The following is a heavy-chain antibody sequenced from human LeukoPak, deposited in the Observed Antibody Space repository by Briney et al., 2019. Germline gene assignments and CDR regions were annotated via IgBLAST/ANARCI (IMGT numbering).Heavy chain of an antibody. CDR3: ARELGYSSDY. CDR1: GFTFSSYS. V-gene: IGHV3-21*01. J-gene: IGHJ4*02. Sequence: GGSLRLSCAASGFTFSSYSMNWVRQAPGKGLEWVSSISSSSSYKYYADSVKGRFTISRDNAKNSLYLQMNSLRAEDTAVYYCARELGYSSDYWGQGTLVTVSS. CDR2: ISSSSSYK. D-gene: IGHD6-13*01.